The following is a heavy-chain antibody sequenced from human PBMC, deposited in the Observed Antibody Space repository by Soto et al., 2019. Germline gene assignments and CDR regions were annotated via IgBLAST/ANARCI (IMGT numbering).Heavy chain of an antibody. J-gene: IGHJ6*02. CDR2: INPKSAAT. D-gene: IGHD1-26*01. Sequence: QVQLVQSGAEVKKSGASVKVSCKASGYSVSDYFIQWVRQAPGQGLEWVAWINPKSAATNYAKKFQGRVSLTWDTSFSPAYMELTRLRPDDTAVYYCARIKWGLDYYNGMDVWGQGTTVIVSS. CDR3: ARIKWGLDYYNGMDV. CDR1: GYSVSDYF. V-gene: IGHV1-2*02.